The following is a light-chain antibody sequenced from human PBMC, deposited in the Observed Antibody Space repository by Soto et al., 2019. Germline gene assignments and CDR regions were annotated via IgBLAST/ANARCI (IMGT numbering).Light chain of an antibody. V-gene: IGLV1-44*01. CDR1: SSNIGSNV. J-gene: IGLJ3*02. Sequence: QSVLIQPPSASGTPGQRVTISCSGSSSNIGSNVVNWYQQLPGTAPKLLIYRNDQRPSAFPDRFSGSKSGTSASLAISGLQSEDEADYYCEAWDVSLNAWVFGGGTKLTVL. CDR3: EAWDVSLNAWV. CDR2: RND.